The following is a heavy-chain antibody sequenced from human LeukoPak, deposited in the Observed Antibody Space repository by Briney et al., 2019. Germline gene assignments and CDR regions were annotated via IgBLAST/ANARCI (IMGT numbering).Heavy chain of an antibody. CDR3: ARDYDSSGHYYISFDY. V-gene: IGHV3-48*03. CDR2: ISSTVYTI. J-gene: IGHJ4*02. D-gene: IGHD3-22*01. Sequence: PGGSLRLSCAASGFTFSSYEMNWVREAPGKGRGWVSYISSTVYTIYYAYSVKGRFRISRDNAKNKLYLQMKSLRAEDTAVYDCARDYDSSGHYYISFDYWGQGTLVTVSS. CDR1: GFTFSSYE.